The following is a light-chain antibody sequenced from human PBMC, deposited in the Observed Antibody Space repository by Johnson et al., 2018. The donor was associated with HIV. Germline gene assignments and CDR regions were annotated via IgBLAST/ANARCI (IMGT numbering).Light chain of an antibody. J-gene: IGLJ1*01. CDR1: SSNIGNNY. Sequence: QSLLTQPPSVSAAPGQKVTISCSGSSSNIGNNYVSWYQQLPGAAPKLLIFENYKRPSGIPDRFSGSRSGTSATLAITGLQTGDEADYYCGTWDNGLSAYVFGTGTKVTVL. CDR2: ENY. CDR3: GTWDNGLSAYV. V-gene: IGLV1-51*02.